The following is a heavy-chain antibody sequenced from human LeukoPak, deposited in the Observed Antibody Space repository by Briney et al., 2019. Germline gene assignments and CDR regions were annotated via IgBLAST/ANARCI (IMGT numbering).Heavy chain of an antibody. J-gene: IGHJ5*02. CDR1: GASISSYY. CDR2: IYYSGII. V-gene: IGHV4-59*08. D-gene: IGHD6-19*01. Sequence: SETLSLTCTVSGASISSYYWSWIRQPPGKGLEWIGYIYYSGIINYNPSLKSRVTMSVDTSKNQFSLKLSSVTAADTAVYYCARLGVAGPSWFDPWGQGTLVTVSS. CDR3: ARLGVAGPSWFDP.